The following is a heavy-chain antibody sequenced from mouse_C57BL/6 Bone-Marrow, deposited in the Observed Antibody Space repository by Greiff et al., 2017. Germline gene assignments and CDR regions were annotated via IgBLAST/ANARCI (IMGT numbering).Heavy chain of an antibody. J-gene: IGHJ3*01. V-gene: IGHV5-17*01. D-gene: IGHD2-2*01. Sequence: EVKLMESGGGLVKPGGSLKLSCAASGYTFTDYGMHWVRQAPEQGLKWVAYISRCSSTIYYTHTVKGRFTFSRANAKNTLFLQMTSLTSEDSAVYYCARGDYAYRGAWFAYWCQGTMVTVSA. CDR1: GYTFTDYG. CDR2: ISRCSSTI. CDR3: ARGDYAYRGAWFAY.